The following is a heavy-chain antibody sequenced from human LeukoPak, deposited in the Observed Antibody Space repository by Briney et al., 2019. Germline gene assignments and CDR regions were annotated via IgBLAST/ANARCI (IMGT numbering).Heavy chain of an antibody. J-gene: IGHJ5*01. CDR1: GLTFDIHA. V-gene: IGHV3-23*01. CDR2: VSSNGDST. CDR3: AKNPLYDSSGYFFPTFDS. Sequence: PGGSLRLSCAASGLTFDIHAMSWVRQAPGKGLEWVSAVSSNGDSTYYADSVKGRFAISRDNTNNTLFLQMNSLRAEDTAVYYCAKNPLYDSSGYFFPTFDSWGQGTLVAVSS. D-gene: IGHD3-22*01.